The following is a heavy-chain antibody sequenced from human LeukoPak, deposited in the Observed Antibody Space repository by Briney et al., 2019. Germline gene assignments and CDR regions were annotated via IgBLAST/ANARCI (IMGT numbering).Heavy chain of an antibody. V-gene: IGHV4-59*01. CDR2: IYYSGST. CDR3: ARGMQQLYHFDS. Sequence: SETLSLTCAVSGGSISSYYWSWIRQPPGKGLEWIGYIYYSGSTNYNPSLKSRVTISVDTSKNQFSLKLLSVTAADTAVYYCARGMQQLYHFDSWGRGTLVTFSS. J-gene: IGHJ4*02. D-gene: IGHD6-13*01. CDR1: GGSISSYY.